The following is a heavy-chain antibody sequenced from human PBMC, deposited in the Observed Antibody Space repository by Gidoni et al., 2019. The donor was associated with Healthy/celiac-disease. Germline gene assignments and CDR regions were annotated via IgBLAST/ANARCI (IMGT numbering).Heavy chain of an antibody. J-gene: IGHJ5*02. D-gene: IGHD5-12*01. CDR2: ISYDGSNK. V-gene: IGHV3-30-3*01. Sequence: QVQLVESGGGVVQPGRSLRLSFAASVFTFRSYAMHWVRQAPGKGPAWVAVISYDGSNKYYADSVKGRFTISRDNSKNTLYLQMNSLRAEDTAVYYCARGGWLQLRLPWFDPWGQGTLVTVSS. CDR1: VFTFRSYA. CDR3: ARGGWLQLRLPWFDP.